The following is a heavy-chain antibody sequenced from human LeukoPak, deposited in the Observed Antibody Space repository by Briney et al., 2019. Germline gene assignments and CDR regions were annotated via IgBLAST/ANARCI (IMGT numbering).Heavy chain of an antibody. CDR2: IKQDGSEK. J-gene: IGHJ4*02. CDR1: GFTFSDYW. CDR3: ARADYGSTYYFDY. Sequence: PGGSLRLSCVASGFTFSDYWMSWVRQAPGKGLEWVANIKQDGSEKYSVDSVKGRFIISRDNAKNSLYLQMNSLRAEDTAVYYCARADYGSTYYFDYWGQGTLVTVSS. V-gene: IGHV3-7*01. D-gene: IGHD3-10*01.